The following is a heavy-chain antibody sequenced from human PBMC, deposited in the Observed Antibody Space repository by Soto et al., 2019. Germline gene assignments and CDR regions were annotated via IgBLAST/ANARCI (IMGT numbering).Heavy chain of an antibody. Sequence: NPSETLSLTSTVSGAALSSGGYFYTWVRQPPGKGLEWLGYIYYSGGTNYNPSLKSRVTISLDKSKSQFSLRLISVTAADTAVYYCTREQSDDNYFDPWGQGTLVTAPQ. CDR3: TREQSDDNYFDP. V-gene: IGHV4-61*08. CDR2: IYYSGGT. D-gene: IGHD6-19*01. J-gene: IGHJ5*02. CDR1: GAALSSGGYF.